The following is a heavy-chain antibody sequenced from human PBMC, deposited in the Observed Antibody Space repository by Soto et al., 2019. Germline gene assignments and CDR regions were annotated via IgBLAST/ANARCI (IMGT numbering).Heavy chain of an antibody. Sequence: QVQLVQSGAEVKKPGASVKVSCKASGYTFTSYGISWVRQAPGQGLAWMGWISAYNGNTNYAQKLQGRVTMTTATCTSTAYMELRSLRSDDTAVYYCARDGAVGENYYYYGMDVWGQGTTVTVSS. CDR1: GYTFTSYG. CDR2: ISAYNGNT. D-gene: IGHD3-16*01. CDR3: ARDGAVGENYYYYGMDV. V-gene: IGHV1-18*01. J-gene: IGHJ6*02.